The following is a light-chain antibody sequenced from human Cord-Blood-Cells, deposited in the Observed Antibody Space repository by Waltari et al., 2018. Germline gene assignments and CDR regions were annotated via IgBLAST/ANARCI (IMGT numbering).Light chain of an antibody. Sequence: DMVLTQSPGTLSLSPGERATLSCRASQSVSSSYLAWYQQQPGEAPRLLIYGASSMATGIPDRFSGSGSGTDFTLTISRLEPEDFAVYYGQQYGSSYTLGQGTKLEIK. CDR1: QSVSSSY. CDR3: QQYGSSYT. V-gene: IGKV3-20*01. CDR2: GAS. J-gene: IGKJ2*01.